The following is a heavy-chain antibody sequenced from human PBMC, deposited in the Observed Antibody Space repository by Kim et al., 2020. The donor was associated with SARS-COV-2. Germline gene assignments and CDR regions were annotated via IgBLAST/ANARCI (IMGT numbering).Heavy chain of an antibody. D-gene: IGHD2-2*01. CDR1: GGSINTYY. Sequence: SETLSLTCTVSGGSINTYYWSWIRQPAGKGLEWIGRLYARGITISNPSLESRVIMSVNPSKNQLSLTLNSVTAADSAVYYCARDSRVPAANLYYGLDVWGQGTTVTVSS. CDR3: ARDSRVPAANLYYGLDV. J-gene: IGHJ6*02. CDR2: LYARGIT. V-gene: IGHV4-4*07.